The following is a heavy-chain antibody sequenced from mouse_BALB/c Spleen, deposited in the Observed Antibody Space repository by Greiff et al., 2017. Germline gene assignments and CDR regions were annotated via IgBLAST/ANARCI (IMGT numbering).Heavy chain of an antibody. Sequence: EVHLVESGGGLVKPGGSLKLSCAASGFTFSSYAMSWVRQTPEKRLEWVASISSGGSTYYPDSVKGRFTISRDNARNILYLQMSSLRSEDTAMYYCARASYDWFAYWGQGTLVTVSA. CDR3: ARASYDWFAY. J-gene: IGHJ3*01. D-gene: IGHD2-12*01. CDR1: GFTFSSYA. V-gene: IGHV5-6-5*01. CDR2: ISSGGST.